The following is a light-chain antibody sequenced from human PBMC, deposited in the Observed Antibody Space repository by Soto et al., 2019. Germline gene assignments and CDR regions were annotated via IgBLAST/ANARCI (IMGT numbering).Light chain of an antibody. J-gene: IGLJ3*02. CDR3: AAWDDSLSGVV. CDR1: ASNIGVHF. CDR2: SDN. V-gene: IGLV1-47*02. Sequence: QAVVTQPPSASGTPGQRVTISCSGSASNIGVHFVYWYQQVPGTAPKLLIYSDNQRPSGVPERFSGSKSGASASLAISGLRSEDEAGYYCAAWDDSLSGVVFGGGTQLTVL.